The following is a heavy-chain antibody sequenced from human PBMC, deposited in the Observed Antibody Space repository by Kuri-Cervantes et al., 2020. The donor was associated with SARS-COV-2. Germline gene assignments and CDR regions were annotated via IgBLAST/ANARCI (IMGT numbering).Heavy chain of an antibody. J-gene: IGHJ4*02. Sequence: GGSLRLSCAASGFTFSSYGMHWVRQAPGKGLEWVAVIWYDGSNKYYADSVKGRFTISRDNSKNTLYLQMNSLRAEDTAVYYCANRHSFGYPPYDYWGQGTLVTVSS. CDR2: IWYDGSNK. CDR3: ANRHSFGYPPYDY. V-gene: IGHV3-33*06. D-gene: IGHD5-18*01. CDR1: GFTFSSYG.